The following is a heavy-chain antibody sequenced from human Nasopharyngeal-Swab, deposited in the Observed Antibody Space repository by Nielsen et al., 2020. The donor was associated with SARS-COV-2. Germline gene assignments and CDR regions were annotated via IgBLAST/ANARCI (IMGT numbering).Heavy chain of an antibody. D-gene: IGHD3-3*01. V-gene: IGHV3-48*02. J-gene: IGHJ6*02. CDR2: ISPNMTTI. Sequence: GESLKISCAASGFMFITYSMNWVRQAPGKGLEWVSYISPNMTTILYADSVQGRFTISSDNAKNSLYLQMNSLRDEDTAVYFCARDSRLWSGSYNPFYYGMDVWGQGTTVTVSS. CDR3: ARDSRLWSGSYNPFYYGMDV. CDR1: GFMFITYS.